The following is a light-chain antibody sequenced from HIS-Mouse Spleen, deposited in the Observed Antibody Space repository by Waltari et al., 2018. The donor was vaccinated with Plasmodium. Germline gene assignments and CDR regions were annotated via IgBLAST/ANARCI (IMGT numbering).Light chain of an antibody. V-gene: IGLV2-23*03. CDR3: CSYAGSSTFVV. CDR1: SRHVGSYNL. Sequence: QSALTQPASVSGSPGQSITISCTGTSRHVGSYNLVSRYQQHPGKAPKRMIYEGSKRPSGVSNRFSGSKSGNTASLTISGLQAEDEADYYCCSYAGSSTFVVFGGGTKLTVL. J-gene: IGLJ2*01. CDR2: EGS.